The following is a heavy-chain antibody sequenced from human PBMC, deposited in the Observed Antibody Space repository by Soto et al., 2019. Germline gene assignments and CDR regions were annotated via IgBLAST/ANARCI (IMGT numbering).Heavy chain of an antibody. Sequence: ADTLSLTCTDSGGSISSYCWTWIRQLPGKGLEWIGYIYYSGSTNYNPSLKSRVTISVDTSKYQFSVKLSSVTAADTSVYYCARQPSGYSGSDFDYWGQGTLVTVSS. J-gene: IGHJ4*02. CDR1: GGSISSYC. V-gene: IGHV4-59*08. D-gene: IGHD5-12*01. CDR2: IYYSGST. CDR3: ARQPSGYSGSDFDY.